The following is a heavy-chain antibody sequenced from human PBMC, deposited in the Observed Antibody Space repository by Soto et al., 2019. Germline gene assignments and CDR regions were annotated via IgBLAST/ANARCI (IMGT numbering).Heavy chain of an antibody. CDR2: INHSGST. CDR3: ARAFYGYYYYYMDV. CDR1: GGSFSGYY. J-gene: IGHJ6*03. V-gene: IGHV4-34*01. Sequence: QVQLQQWGAGLLKPSETLSLTCAVYGGSFSGYYWSWIRQPPGKGLEWIGEINHSGSTNYNPSLKSRATLLVDTSKNQFSLKLTSVAAADTAVYYCARAFYGYYYYYMDVWGKGTTVTVSS. D-gene: IGHD4-17*01.